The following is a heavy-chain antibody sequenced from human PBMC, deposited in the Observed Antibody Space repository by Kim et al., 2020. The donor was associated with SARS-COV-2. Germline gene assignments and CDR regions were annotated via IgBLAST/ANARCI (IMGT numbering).Heavy chain of an antibody. CDR3: ARGGLGGYFDCLDY. V-gene: IGHV5-51*01. D-gene: IGHD3-9*01. Sequence: YSPSFQCQVTISADKSISTAYLQWSSLKASDTAMYYCARGGLGGYFDCLDYWGQGTLVTVSS. J-gene: IGHJ4*02.